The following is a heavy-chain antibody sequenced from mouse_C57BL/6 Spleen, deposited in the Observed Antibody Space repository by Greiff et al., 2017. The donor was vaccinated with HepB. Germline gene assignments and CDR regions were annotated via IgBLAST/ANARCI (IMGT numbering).Heavy chain of an antibody. D-gene: IGHD1-1*01. Sequence: QVQLKESGPELVKPGASVKISCKASGYAFSSSWMNWVKQRPGKGLEWIGRIYPGDGDTNYNGKFKGKATLTADKSSSTAYMQLSSLTSEDSAVYFCARERNYYGSSYVGGYFDVWGTGTTVTVSS. V-gene: IGHV1-82*01. CDR3: ARERNYYGSSYVGGYFDV. CDR1: GYAFSSSW. CDR2: IYPGDGDT. J-gene: IGHJ1*03.